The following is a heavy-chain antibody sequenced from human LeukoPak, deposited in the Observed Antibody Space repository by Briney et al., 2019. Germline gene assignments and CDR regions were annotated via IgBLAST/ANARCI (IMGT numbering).Heavy chain of an antibody. D-gene: IGHD1-26*01. CDR3: ARVGGSYSDFDY. CDR1: GYSISSGYY. J-gene: IGHJ4*02. CDR2: IYHSGST. V-gene: IGHV4-38-2*01. Sequence: NPSETLSLTCAVSGYSISSGYYWGWIRQPPGKGLEWIGSIYHSGSTYYNPSLKSRVTISVDTSKNQFSLKLSSVTAADTAVYYCARVGGSYSDFDYWGQGTLVTVSS.